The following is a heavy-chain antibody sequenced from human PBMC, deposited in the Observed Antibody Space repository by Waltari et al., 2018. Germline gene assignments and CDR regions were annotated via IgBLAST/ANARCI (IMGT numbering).Heavy chain of an antibody. V-gene: IGHV1-2*02. CDR1: GYTFTGYY. D-gene: IGHD3-10*01. Sequence: QVQLVQSGAEVKKPGASLQVYCKVSGYTFTGYYMNRVRQAPGQGLEWMGWINPNSGGTNYAQKFQGRVTMTRDTSISTAYMELSRLRSDDTAVYYCARLYPGSAFDIWGQGTMVTVSS. CDR2: INPNSGGT. J-gene: IGHJ3*02. CDR3: ARLYPGSAFDI.